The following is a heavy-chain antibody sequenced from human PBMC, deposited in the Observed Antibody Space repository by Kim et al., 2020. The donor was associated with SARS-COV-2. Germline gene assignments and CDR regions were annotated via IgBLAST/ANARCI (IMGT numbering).Heavy chain of an antibody. Sequence: ASVKVSCKASGYTFTSYDINWVRQATGQGLEWMGWMNPNSGNTGYAQKFQGRVTMTRNTSISTAYMELSSLRSEDTAVYYCARGPIVVVPAAMVPYYYYYGMDVWGQGPTVTVSS. D-gene: IGHD2-2*01. CDR2: MNPNSGNT. CDR1: GYTFTSYD. J-gene: IGHJ6*02. V-gene: IGHV1-8*01. CDR3: ARGPIVVVPAAMVPYYYYYGMDV.